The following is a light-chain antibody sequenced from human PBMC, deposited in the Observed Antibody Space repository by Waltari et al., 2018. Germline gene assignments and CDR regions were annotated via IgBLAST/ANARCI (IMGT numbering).Light chain of an antibody. J-gene: IGLJ3*02. CDR2: EVN. CDR3: RSHAGRSTLV. V-gene: IGLV2-23*02. Sequence: QSDLTQPASVSGSPGQSVTISCSGTGSDIGASNLISWYQQHPGRDPTHMIYEVNKQPAGFSNRYSGAKYYTPASLTISGLQAEDEADYYCRSHAGRSTLVFGGGTKLTVL. CDR1: GSDIGASNL.